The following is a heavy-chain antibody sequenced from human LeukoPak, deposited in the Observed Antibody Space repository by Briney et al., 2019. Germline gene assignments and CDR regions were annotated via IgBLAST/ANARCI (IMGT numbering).Heavy chain of an antibody. CDR2: ISYDGSNK. CDR3: AREGRETGIRYFDY. D-gene: IGHD5-18*01. J-gene: IGHJ4*02. V-gene: IGHV3-30*04. CDR1: GFTFSSYA. Sequence: GGSLRLSCAASGFTFSSYAMHWVRQAPGKGLEWVAVISYDGSNKYYADSVKGRFTISRDNSKNTLYLQMNSLRAEDTAVYYCAREGRETGIRYFDYWGQGTLVTVSS.